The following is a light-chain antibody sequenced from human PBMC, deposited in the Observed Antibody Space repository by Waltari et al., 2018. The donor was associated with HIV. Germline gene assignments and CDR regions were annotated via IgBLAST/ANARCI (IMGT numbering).Light chain of an antibody. CDR2: EVT. J-gene: IGLJ1*01. Sequence: SALTQPPSASGSPGQSVTISCTGTSSHVRAYHYVPWYQQHPGKAPNLMIYEVTKRPSGVPDRFSGSKSGNTASLTVSGLQAEDEADYYCSSYAGSNNFVFGTGTKVTVL. V-gene: IGLV2-8*01. CDR3: SSYAGSNNFV. CDR1: SSHVRAYHY.